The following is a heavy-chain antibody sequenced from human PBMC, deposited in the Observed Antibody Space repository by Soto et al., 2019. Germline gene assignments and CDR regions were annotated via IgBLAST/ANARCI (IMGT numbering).Heavy chain of an antibody. CDR3: ARGSYYYDSRAYYHY. V-gene: IGHV4-30-4*01. D-gene: IGHD3-22*01. CDR2: IYYSGST. J-gene: IGHJ4*02. CDR1: GGSISSGDYY. Sequence: PSQTLSLTCAVSGGSISSGDYYWSWIRQPPGKGLEWIGYIYYSGSTYYNPSLKSRVTISVDTSKNQFSLKLSSVTAADTAVYYCARGSYYYDSRAYYHYWGEGTLVTVSS.